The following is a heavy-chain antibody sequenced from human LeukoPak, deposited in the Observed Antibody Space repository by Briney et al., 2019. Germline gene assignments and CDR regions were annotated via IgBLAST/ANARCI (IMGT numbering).Heavy chain of an antibody. D-gene: IGHD5-18*01. CDR1: GFTFSSYG. CDR3: ARDLSGIAGYTYGRGIDY. CDR2: IQYDGGNK. J-gene: IGHJ4*02. Sequence: PGGSLRLSCAASGFTFSSYGIHWVRQAPGKGLEWVAFIQYDGGNKYYADSVKGRFTISRDNSKNTLYLQMSSLRAEDTAVYYCARDLSGIAGYTYGRGIDYWGQGTLVTVSS. V-gene: IGHV3-30*02.